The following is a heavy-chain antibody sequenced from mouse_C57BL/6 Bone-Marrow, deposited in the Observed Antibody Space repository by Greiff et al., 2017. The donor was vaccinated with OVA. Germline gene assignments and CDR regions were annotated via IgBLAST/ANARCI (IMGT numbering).Heavy chain of an antibody. Sequence: QVQLQQPGAELVMPGASVKLSCKASGYTFTSYWMHWVKQRPGQGLEWIGEIDPSDSYTNYNQKFKGKSTLTVDKSSSTAYMQLSSLTSEDSAVYYCARGGATWYVDVWGTGTTVTVSS. V-gene: IGHV1-69*01. CDR2: IDPSDSYT. CDR1: GYTFTSYW. D-gene: IGHD4-1*02. CDR3: ARGGATWYVDV. J-gene: IGHJ1*03.